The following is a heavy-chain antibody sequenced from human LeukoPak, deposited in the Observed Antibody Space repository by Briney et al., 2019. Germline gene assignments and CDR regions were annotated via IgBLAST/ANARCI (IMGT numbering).Heavy chain of an antibody. J-gene: IGHJ4*02. V-gene: IGHV4-61*02. CDR1: GGSISSGSYY. CDR2: IYTSGST. Sequence: PSQTLSLTCTVSGGSISSGSYYWRWIRQPAGTGLEWIGRIYTSGSTNYNPSLKSRVTMSVDTSKNQFSLKLSSVTAADTAVYYCARSWQWLPLDYWGQGTLVTVSS. CDR3: ARSWQWLPLDY. D-gene: IGHD6-19*01.